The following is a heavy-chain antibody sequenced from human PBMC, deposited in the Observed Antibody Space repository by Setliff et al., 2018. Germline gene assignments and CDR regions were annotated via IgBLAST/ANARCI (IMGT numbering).Heavy chain of an antibody. CDR2: MDPNSGNT. V-gene: IGHV1-8*01. CDR1: GYMFRSYR. D-gene: IGHD3-22*01. CDR3: ARGRASGGYFEVWYSDL. J-gene: IGHJ2*01. Sequence: ASVKVSCKASGYMFRSYRINWIRQAPGQGLEWVGWMDPNSGNTAYGRKFQDRVTITRNTSISTAYMELSSLRSEDTAVYYCARGRASGGYFEVWYSDLWGRGTLVTVSS.